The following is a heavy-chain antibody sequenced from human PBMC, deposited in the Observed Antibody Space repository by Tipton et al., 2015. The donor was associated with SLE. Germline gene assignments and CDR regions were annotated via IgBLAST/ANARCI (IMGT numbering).Heavy chain of an antibody. D-gene: IGHD6-19*01. V-gene: IGHV4-34*01. Sequence: TLSLTCAVYGGSFNGYYWSWIRQPPGKGLEWIGEITPSGSTNCNPSLKSRVTISLDTSKNHFSLKLSSVTAADTAVYYCARGRLSPSAIAVAGSASDYWGQGTLVTVSS. CDR2: ITPSGST. CDR3: ARGRLSPSAIAVAGSASDY. J-gene: IGHJ4*02. CDR1: GGSFNGYY.